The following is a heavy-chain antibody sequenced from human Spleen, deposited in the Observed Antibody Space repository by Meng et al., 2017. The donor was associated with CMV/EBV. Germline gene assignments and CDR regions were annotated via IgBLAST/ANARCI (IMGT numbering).Heavy chain of an antibody. CDR2: INPNSGGT. CDR3: ARFPDVVVVSAANRHYLYYGMDV. Sequence: ASVKVSCKASGYTFTGHFMHWVRQAPGQGLEWVGWINPNSGGTNYAQKFQGRVTMTRDTSISAAYMELSRLRSDDTAVYYCARFPDVVVVSAANRHYLYYGMDVWGQGTSVTVSS. CDR1: GYTFTGHF. V-gene: IGHV1-2*02. D-gene: IGHD2-2*01. J-gene: IGHJ6*02.